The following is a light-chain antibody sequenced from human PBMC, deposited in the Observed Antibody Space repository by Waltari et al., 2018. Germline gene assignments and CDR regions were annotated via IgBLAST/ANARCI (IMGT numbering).Light chain of an antibody. CDR1: QSISSW. CDR2: KAS. V-gene: IGKV1-5*03. J-gene: IGKJ1*01. CDR3: QQYNSYST. Sequence: DIQMTQSPSTLSASVGDRVTITCRASQSISSWLAWYQQEPGKAPKRLIYKASSLESGVPSRFSGSGSGTEFNLTISSLQPDDFATYYCQQYNSYSTFGQGTKVEIK.